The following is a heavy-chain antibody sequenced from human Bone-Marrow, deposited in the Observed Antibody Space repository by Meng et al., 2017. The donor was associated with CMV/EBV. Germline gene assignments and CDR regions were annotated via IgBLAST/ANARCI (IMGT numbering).Heavy chain of an antibody. V-gene: IGHV3-21*01. CDR2: ISSSSSYI. Sequence: GESLKISCAASGFTFSSYSMNWVRQAPGKGLEWVSSISSSSSYIYYADSVKGRFTISRDNAKNSLYLQMNSLRAEETAVYYGARARSYGMDVWGQGTTVTVSS. J-gene: IGHJ6*01. CDR1: GFTFSSYS. CDR3: ARARSYGMDV.